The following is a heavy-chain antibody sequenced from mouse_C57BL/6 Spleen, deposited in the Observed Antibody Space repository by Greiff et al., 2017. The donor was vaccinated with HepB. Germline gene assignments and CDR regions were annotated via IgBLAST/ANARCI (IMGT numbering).Heavy chain of an antibody. V-gene: IGHV1-81*01. J-gene: IGHJ2*01. D-gene: IGHD2-4*01. CDR2: IYPRSGNT. Sequence: QVQLQQSGAELARPGASVKLSCKASGYTFTSYGISSVKQRTGQGLEWIGEIYPRSGNTYYNEKFKGKATLTADKSSSTAYMELRSLTSEDSAVYFCAREDYDKEDYFDYWGQGTTLTVSS. CDR1: GYTFTSYG. CDR3: AREDYDKEDYFDY.